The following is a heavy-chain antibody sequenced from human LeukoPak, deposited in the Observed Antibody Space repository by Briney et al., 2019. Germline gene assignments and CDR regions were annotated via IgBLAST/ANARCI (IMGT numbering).Heavy chain of an antibody. D-gene: IGHD2-8*01. CDR1: GFTFGDYA. Sequence: PGGSLRLSCTASGFTFGDYAMSWFRQAPGKGLEWVGFIRSKAYGGTTEYAASVKGRFTISRDDSKSIAYLQMNSLKTEDTAVYYCTANQDEWCMLCPDYWGQGTLVTVSS. V-gene: IGHV3-49*03. CDR2: IRSKAYGGTT. J-gene: IGHJ4*02. CDR3: TANQDEWCMLCPDY.